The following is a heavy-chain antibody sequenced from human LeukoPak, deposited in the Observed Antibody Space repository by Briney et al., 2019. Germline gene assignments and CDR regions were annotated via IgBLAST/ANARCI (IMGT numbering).Heavy chain of an antibody. CDR3: AKDTSLRPIASDY. V-gene: IGHV3-23*01. CDR1: GFTFSSYA. J-gene: IGHJ4*02. D-gene: IGHD2-21*01. CDR2: ISGSGGST. Sequence: GGSLRLSCAASGFTFSSYAMSWVRQAPGKGLEWVSAISGSGGSTYYADSAKGRFTISRDNSKNTLYLQMNSLRAEDTAVYYCAKDTSLRPIASDYWGQGTLVTVSS.